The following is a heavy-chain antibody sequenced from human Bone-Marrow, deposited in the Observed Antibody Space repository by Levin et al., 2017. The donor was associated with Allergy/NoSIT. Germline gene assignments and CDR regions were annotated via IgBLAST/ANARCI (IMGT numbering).Heavy chain of an antibody. CDR1: GFTFSNYA. Sequence: LSLTCAASGFTFSNYAMSWVRQAPGKGLEWVSTITTAGDTYHANSVEGRFTISRDNSKSTLHLQMNSLRADDTAVYYCAKDFVIVEPATHYFDFWGQGTLVTVSS. D-gene: IGHD2-15*01. CDR2: ITTAGDT. V-gene: IGHV3-23*01. J-gene: IGHJ4*02. CDR3: AKDFVIVEPATHYFDF.